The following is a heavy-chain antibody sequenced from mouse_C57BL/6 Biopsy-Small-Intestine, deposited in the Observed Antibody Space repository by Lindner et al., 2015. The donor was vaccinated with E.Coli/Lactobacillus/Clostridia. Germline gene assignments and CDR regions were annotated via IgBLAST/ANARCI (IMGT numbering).Heavy chain of an antibody. J-gene: IGHJ3*01. CDR3: ARVAWFAY. CDR2: IYPEDGHT. Sequence: VQLQESGPELVKPGASVKISCKASGYAFSSSWMNWVKQRPGKGLEWIGRIYPEDGHTIYNGKFEGKATLTADKSSNTVYIQLSSLTSEDSAVYFCARVAWFAYWGQGTLVTVSA. CDR1: GYAFSSSW. V-gene: IGHV1-82*01.